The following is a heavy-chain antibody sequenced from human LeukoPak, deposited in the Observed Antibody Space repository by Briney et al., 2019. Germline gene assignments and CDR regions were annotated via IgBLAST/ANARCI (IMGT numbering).Heavy chain of an antibody. Sequence: SETLSLTCTVSGGSISSYYWSWIRQPPGKGLEWIGYIYYSGSTNYNPSLKSRVIISADTSKNQFSLKLSSVTAADTAVYYCARATGIVVADDSYNWFDPWGQGTLVTVSS. CDR2: IYYSGST. D-gene: IGHD3-22*01. V-gene: IGHV4-59*01. CDR3: ARATGIVVADDSYNWFDP. J-gene: IGHJ5*02. CDR1: GGSISSYY.